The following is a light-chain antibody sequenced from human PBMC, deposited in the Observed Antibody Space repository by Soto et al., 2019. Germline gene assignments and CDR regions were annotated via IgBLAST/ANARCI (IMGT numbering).Light chain of an antibody. Sequence: EIVMTQSPATLSVSPGERATLSCRASQSVSSNLAWYQQKPGQAPRLLIYGASTRATGIAARFSGSGSGTEFNLTISSLQSEDFGVYYCQQYNNWPRATFGGGTKVDI. CDR2: GAS. CDR3: QQYNNWPRAT. V-gene: IGKV3-15*01. J-gene: IGKJ4*01. CDR1: QSVSSN.